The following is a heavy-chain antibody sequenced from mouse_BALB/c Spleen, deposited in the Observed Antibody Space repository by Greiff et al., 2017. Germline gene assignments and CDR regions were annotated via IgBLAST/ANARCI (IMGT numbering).Heavy chain of an antibody. CDR3: AREGYYGSSFDY. Sequence: DVKLQESGAELVKPGASVKLSCTASGFNIKDTYMHWVKQRPEQGLEWIGRIDPANGNTKYDPKFQGKATITADTSSNTAYLQLSSLTSEDTAVYYCAREGYYGSSFDYWGQGTTLTVSS. D-gene: IGHD1-1*01. V-gene: IGHV14-3*02. J-gene: IGHJ2*01. CDR1: GFNIKDTY. CDR2: IDPANGNT.